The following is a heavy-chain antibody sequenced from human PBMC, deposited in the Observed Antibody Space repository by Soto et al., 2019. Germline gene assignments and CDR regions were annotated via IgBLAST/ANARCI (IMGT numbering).Heavy chain of an antibody. D-gene: IGHD6-6*01. CDR3: ARGTADSIAARLSWFDP. V-gene: IGHV4-59*01. J-gene: IGHJ5*02. Sequence: ETLSLTCTVSGGSISSYYWSWIRQPPGKGLEWIGYIYYSGSTNYNPSLKSRVTISVDTSKNQFSLKLSSVTAADTAVYYCARGTADSIAARLSWFDPWGQGTLVTVSS. CDR2: IYYSGST. CDR1: GGSISSYY.